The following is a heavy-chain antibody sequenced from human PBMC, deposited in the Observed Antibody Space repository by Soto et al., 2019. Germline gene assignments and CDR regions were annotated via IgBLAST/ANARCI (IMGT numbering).Heavy chain of an antibody. D-gene: IGHD3-3*01. J-gene: IGHJ4*02. CDR1: GFTFSSYA. CDR3: VKDPLILVVWSGYYFDY. V-gene: IGHV3-23*01. CDR2: ISGSGGST. Sequence: EVQLLESGGGLVQPGGSLRLSCAASGFTFSSYAMSWVRQAPGKGLEWVSAISGSGGSTYYADSVKGRFTISRDNSKNTLYLQMNSLRAEDTAVYYCVKDPLILVVWSGYYFDYWGQGTLVTVSS.